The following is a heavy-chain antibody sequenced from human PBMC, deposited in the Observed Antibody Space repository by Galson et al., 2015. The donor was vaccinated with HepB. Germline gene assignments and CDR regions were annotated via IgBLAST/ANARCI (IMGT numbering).Heavy chain of an antibody. CDR2: ISYDGSNK. CDR1: GFTFSSYA. CDR3: ARGGGYYDSSGYADY. Sequence: SLRLSCAASGFTFSSYAMHWVRQAPGKGLEWVAVISYDGSNKYYADSVKGRFTISRVNSKNTLYLQMNSLRAEDTAVYYCARGGGYYDSSGYADYWGQGTLVTVSS. D-gene: IGHD3-22*01. V-gene: IGHV3-30*04. J-gene: IGHJ4*02.